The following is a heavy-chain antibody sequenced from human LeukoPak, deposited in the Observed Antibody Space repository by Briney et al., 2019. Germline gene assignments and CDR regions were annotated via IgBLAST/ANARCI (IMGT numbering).Heavy chain of an antibody. V-gene: IGHV1-2*02. D-gene: IGHD2-15*01. Sequence: ASVKVSCKASGYTFTGYYMHWVRQAPGQGLEWMGWINPNSGDTNYAQKFQGRVTMTRDTSISTAYMELSRLRSDDTAVYYCARDLLYCSGGSCYSVGWFDPWGQGTLVTVSS. CDR3: ARDLLYCSGGSCYSVGWFDP. CDR2: INPNSGDT. J-gene: IGHJ5*02. CDR1: GYTFTGYY.